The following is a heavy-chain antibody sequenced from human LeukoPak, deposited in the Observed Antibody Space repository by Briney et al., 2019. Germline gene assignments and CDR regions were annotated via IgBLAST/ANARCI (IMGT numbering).Heavy chain of an antibody. Sequence: SETLSLTCTVSGGSISSYYWSWIRQPPGKGLEWIGEINHSGSTNYNPSLKSRVTISVDTSKNQFSLKLSSVTAADTAVYYCTRDTGTTGEVKFDPWGQGTLVTVSS. CDR3: TRDTGTTGEVKFDP. V-gene: IGHV4-34*01. CDR2: INHSGST. CDR1: GGSISSYY. D-gene: IGHD4-17*01. J-gene: IGHJ5*02.